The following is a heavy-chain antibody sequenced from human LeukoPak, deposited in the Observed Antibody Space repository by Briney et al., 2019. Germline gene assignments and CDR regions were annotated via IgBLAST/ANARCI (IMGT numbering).Heavy chain of an antibody. CDR2: IYYSGST. J-gene: IGHJ5*02. D-gene: IGHD2-2*01. V-gene: IGHV4-39*01. CDR1: GGSISSSSYY. CDR3: ARHQIVVVPAAMANWFDP. Sequence: PSETLSLTCTVSGGSISSSSYYWGWIRQPPGKGLEWIGRIYYSGSTYYNPSLKSRVTISVDTSKNQFSLKLSSVTAADTAVYYCARHQIVVVPAAMANWFDPWGQGTLVTVSS.